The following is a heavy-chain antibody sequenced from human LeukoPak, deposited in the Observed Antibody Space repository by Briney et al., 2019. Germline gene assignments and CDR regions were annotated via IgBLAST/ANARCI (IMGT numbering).Heavy chain of an antibody. CDR2: ISWNSGSI. J-gene: IGHJ4*02. V-gene: IGHV3-9*01. Sequence: GGSLRLSCAASGFTFDDYAMHWVRQAPGKGLEWASGISWNSGSIGYADSVKGRFTISRDNAKNSLYLQMNSLRAEDTALYYCAKGSYSSGWSLEDYWGQGTLVTVSS. D-gene: IGHD6-19*01. CDR1: GFTFDDYA. CDR3: AKGSYSSGWSLEDY.